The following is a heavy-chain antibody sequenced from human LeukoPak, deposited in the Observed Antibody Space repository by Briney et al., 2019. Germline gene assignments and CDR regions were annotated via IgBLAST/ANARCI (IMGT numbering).Heavy chain of an antibody. CDR2: IYTSGST. D-gene: IGHD3-10*01. V-gene: IGHV4-61*02. CDR3: ARFGPTAFDI. J-gene: IGHJ3*02. CDR1: GGSISSGSYY. Sequence: PSETLSLTCTVPGGSISSGSYYWSWIRQPAGKGLEWIGRIYTSGSTNYNPSLKSRVTISVDTSKNQFSLKLSSVTAADTAVYYCARFGPTAFDIWGQGTMVTVSS.